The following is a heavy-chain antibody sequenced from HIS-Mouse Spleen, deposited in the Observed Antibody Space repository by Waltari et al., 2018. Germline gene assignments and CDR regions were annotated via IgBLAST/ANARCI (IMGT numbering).Heavy chain of an antibody. CDR1: GGSFSGYY. V-gene: IGHV4-34*01. Sequence: QVQLQQWGAGLLKPSETLSLTCAVYGGSFSGYYWSWIRQPPGKGLEWIGENNHSGSTNYNPSLKSRVTISVDTSKNQFSLKLSSVTAADTAVYYCARQPIRDGYNRAFDIWGQGTMVTVSS. D-gene: IGHD5-12*01. CDR3: ARQPIRDGYNRAFDI. CDR2: NNHSGST. J-gene: IGHJ3*02.